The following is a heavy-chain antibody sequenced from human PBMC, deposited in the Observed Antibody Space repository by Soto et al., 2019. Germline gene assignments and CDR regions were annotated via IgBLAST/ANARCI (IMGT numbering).Heavy chain of an antibody. J-gene: IGHJ5*02. CDR1: GDSISSYY. CDR2: IYYSGRT. CDR3: ARSYCRDGVRCNWFDP. Sequence: SETLSLTCSVSGDSISSYYWGWIRQPPGKGLEWIGYIYYSGRTDYNPSLKSRVTISLDTSKNHFSLKLNSVTAADTAVYYCARSYCRDGVRCNWFDPWGQGTLVTVSS. D-gene: IGHD2-8*01. V-gene: IGHV4-59*01.